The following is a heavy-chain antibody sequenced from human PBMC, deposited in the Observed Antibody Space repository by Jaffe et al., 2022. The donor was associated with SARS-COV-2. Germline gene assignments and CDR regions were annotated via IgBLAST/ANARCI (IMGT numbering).Heavy chain of an antibody. CDR2: IDGGNGDT. D-gene: IGHD6-19*01. Sequence: VQLVQSGAEVKSPGAPVRVSCKSSGYTFTSFSIHWIRQAPGQGLEWMGWIDGGNGDTQTSQNFRDRVTITRDISATTVYMDLYGLTSEDTAVYFCARGRGKITVPGGDCWGQGTRVTVSS. J-gene: IGHJ4*02. CDR1: GYTFTSFS. CDR3: ARGRGKITVPGGDC. V-gene: IGHV1-3*01.